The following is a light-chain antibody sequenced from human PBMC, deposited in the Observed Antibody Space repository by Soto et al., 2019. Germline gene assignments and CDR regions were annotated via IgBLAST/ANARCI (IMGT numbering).Light chain of an antibody. CDR1: SSEVGGYYY. CDR2: EVS. J-gene: IGLJ1*01. Sequence: QSVLTQPPSASWSPGQSVTISCTGTSSEVGGYYYVSWYQQHPGKAPKLMIYEVSKRPSGVPDRFSGSKSGNTASLTVSGLQAEDEADYYCSSYAGTNTPYVFGTGTKVTVL. V-gene: IGLV2-8*01. CDR3: SSYAGTNTPYV.